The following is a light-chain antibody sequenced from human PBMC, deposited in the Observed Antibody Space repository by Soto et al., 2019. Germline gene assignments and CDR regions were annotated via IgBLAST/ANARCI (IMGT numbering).Light chain of an antibody. J-gene: IGLJ2*01. CDR1: NIGSKS. V-gene: IGLV3-21*02. CDR2: DDS. CDR3: QVWDSSSDHVV. Sequence: SYELTQPPSVSVAPGQTASITCGGNNIGSKSVHWYQQKPGQAPVLVVYDDSDRPSGIPERCSGSNSGNTATLTISRVEDGDEADYYCQVWDSSSDHVVFGGGTKLTVL.